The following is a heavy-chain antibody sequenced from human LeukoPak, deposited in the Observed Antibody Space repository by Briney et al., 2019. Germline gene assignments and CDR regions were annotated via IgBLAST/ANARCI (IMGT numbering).Heavy chain of an antibody. CDR3: ARDYRAASAAVGGDY. CDR2: IWYDGSNK. Sequence: GGSLRLSCAASGFTFSTYGMHWVRQAPGKGLEWVAVIWYDGSNKYYADSVKGRFTISRDNSKNTLFLQMNSLRAEDTAVYHCARDYRAASAAVGGDYWGQGFLVTVSS. CDR1: GFTFSTYG. D-gene: IGHD3-16*01. V-gene: IGHV3-33*01. J-gene: IGHJ4*02.